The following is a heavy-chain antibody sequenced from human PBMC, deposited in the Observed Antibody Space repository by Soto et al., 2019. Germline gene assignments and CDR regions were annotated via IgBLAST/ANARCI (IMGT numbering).Heavy chain of an antibody. V-gene: IGHV3-33*01. D-gene: IGHD3-22*01. CDR3: ARGPGDSSGLTDY. J-gene: IGHJ4*02. Sequence: QVQLVESGGGVVQPGRSLRLSCAASGFTFSSYGMHWVRQAPGKGLEWVAVIWYDGSNKYYADSVKGRFTISRDNXKNTLYLEMNSLRAEDTAVYYCARGPGDSSGLTDYWGQGTLVTVSS. CDR1: GFTFSSYG. CDR2: IWYDGSNK.